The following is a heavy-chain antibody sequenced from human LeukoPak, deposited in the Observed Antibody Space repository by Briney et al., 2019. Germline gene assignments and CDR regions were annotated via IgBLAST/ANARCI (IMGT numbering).Heavy chain of an antibody. Sequence: SDTLSLTRTVSGGSVSSGSYYWSWIRQPPGKGLEWIGYIYYSGSTNYNPSLKSRVTISVDTSKNQFSLKLSSVAAADTAVYYCARGGRSFYYYYMDVWGKGTTVTVSS. CDR1: GGSVSSGSYY. CDR3: ARGGRSFYYYYMDV. D-gene: IGHD2-15*01. CDR2: IYYSGST. J-gene: IGHJ6*03. V-gene: IGHV4-61*01.